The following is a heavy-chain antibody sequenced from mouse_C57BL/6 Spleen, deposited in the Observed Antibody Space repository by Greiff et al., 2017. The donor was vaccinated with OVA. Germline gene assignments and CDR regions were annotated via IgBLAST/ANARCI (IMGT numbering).Heavy chain of an antibody. CDR2: IDPSDSYT. CDR3: ARSNPYDYDGAWFAY. J-gene: IGHJ3*01. CDR1: GYTFTSYW. V-gene: IGHV1-50*01. D-gene: IGHD2-4*01. Sequence: QVQLQQSGAELVKPGASVKLSCKASGYTFTSYWMQWVKQRPGQGLEWIGEIDPSDSYTNYNQKFKGKATLTVDTSSSTAYMQLSSLTSEDSAVYYCARSNPYDYDGAWFAYWGQGTLVTVSA.